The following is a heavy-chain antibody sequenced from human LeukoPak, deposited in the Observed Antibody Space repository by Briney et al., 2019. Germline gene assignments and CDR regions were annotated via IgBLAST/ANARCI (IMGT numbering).Heavy chain of an antibody. V-gene: IGHV4-34*01. CDR1: GGSFSGYY. J-gene: IGHJ4*02. CDR2: INHSGST. D-gene: IGHD3-10*01. CDR3: ARHYGSGSYYKY. Sequence: SETLSLTCAVYGGSFSGYYWGWIRQPPGKGLEWIGEINHSGSTNYNPSLKSRVTISVDTSKNQFSLKLSSVTAADTAVYYCARHYGSGSYYKYWGQGTLVTVSS.